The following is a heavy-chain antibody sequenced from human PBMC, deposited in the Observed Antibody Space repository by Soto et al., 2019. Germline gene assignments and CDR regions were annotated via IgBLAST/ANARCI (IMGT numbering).Heavy chain of an antibody. J-gene: IGHJ4*02. CDR1: GFTFSGYY. Sequence: GGSLRLSCAASGFTFSGYYMSWIRQAPGKGLEWVSYISSSGSTIYYADSVKGRFTISRDNAKNSLYLQMNSLRAEDTAVYYCARSITIFGVVILVYFDYWAQGTLVPVSS. CDR2: ISSSGSTI. D-gene: IGHD3-3*01. CDR3: ARSITIFGVVILVYFDY. V-gene: IGHV3-11*01.